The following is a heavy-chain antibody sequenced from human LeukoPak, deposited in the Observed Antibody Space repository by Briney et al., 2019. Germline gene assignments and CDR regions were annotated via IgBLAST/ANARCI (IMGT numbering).Heavy chain of an antibody. D-gene: IGHD3-22*01. V-gene: IGHV3-53*01. CDR3: ARGNYYDSSGFGYYYYYMDV. CDR1: GFTVSSNY. J-gene: IGHJ6*03. CDR2: IYSGGST. Sequence: GSLRLSCAASGFTVSSNYMSWVRQAPGKGLEWVSVIYSGGSTYYADSVKGRFTISRDNSKNTLYLQMNSLRAEDTAVYYCARGNYYDSSGFGYYYYYMDVWGKGTTVTISS.